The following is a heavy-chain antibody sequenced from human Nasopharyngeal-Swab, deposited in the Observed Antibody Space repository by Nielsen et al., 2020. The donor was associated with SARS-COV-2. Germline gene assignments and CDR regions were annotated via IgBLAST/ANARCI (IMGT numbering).Heavy chain of an antibody. D-gene: IGHD2-2*01. V-gene: IGHV5-51*01. Sequence: VRQMPGKGLEWVGIIYPGDSDTRYSPSFQGQVTISADKSISTAYLQWSSLKASDTAMYYCARQGDIVVVPAASALDYWGQGALVTVSS. J-gene: IGHJ4*02. CDR2: IYPGDSDT. CDR3: ARQGDIVVVPAASALDY.